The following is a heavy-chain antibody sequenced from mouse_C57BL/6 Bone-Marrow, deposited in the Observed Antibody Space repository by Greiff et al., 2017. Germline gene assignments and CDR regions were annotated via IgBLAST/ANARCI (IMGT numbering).Heavy chain of an antibody. V-gene: IGHV1-54*01. Sequence: QVQLKESGAELVRPGTSVKVSCKASGYAFTNYLIEWVKQRPGQGLEWIGVINPGSGGTNYNEKFKGKATLTADKSSSTAYMQLSSLTSEDSAVYFCARREADGYYDYFDYWGQGTTLTVSS. CDR3: ARREADGYYDYFDY. CDR1: GYAFTNYL. CDR2: INPGSGGT. D-gene: IGHD2-3*01. J-gene: IGHJ2*01.